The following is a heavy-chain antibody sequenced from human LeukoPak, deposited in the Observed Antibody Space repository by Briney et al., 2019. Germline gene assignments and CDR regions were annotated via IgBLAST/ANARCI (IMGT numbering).Heavy chain of an antibody. J-gene: IGHJ4*02. CDR3: ASSLWGSSGPFDY. Sequence: SETLSLTCTVSGGSISSGSYYWSWIRQPPGKGLEWIGYIYYSGSTNYNPSLKSRVTISVDTSKNQFSLKLSSVTAADTAVYYCASSLWGSSGPFDYWGQGTLVTVSS. D-gene: IGHD6-19*01. V-gene: IGHV4-61*01. CDR1: GGSISSGSYY. CDR2: IYYSGST.